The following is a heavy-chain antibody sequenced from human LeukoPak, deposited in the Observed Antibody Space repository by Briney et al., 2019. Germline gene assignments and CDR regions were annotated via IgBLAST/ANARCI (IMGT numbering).Heavy chain of an antibody. CDR3: ARGYCSGGSCYREYFQH. D-gene: IGHD2-15*01. CDR1: AFTSGGYW. J-gene: IGHJ1*01. V-gene: IGHV3-7*01. CDR2: FKIDGSEK. Sequence: PGGSLRLSCAPSAFTSGGYWMTGVRRAQGKGLSGVGIFKIDGSEKYYVDSVKGRFTITRDNAKNSQYLQMNSLRAEDTAVYYCARGYCSGGSCYREYFQHWGQGTLVTVSS.